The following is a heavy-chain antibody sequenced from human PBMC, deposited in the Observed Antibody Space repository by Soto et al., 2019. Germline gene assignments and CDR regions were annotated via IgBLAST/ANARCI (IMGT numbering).Heavy chain of an antibody. CDR2: ISASAGST. V-gene: IGHV3-23*01. CDR3: AKGALTRGAYDLDD. Sequence: EVQVLESGGDLVQPGGSLRLSCAASGFTFSNYAMNWVRQAPGKGLEWVSAISASAGSTYYADSVKGRFTISRDNSKNTLYLQMNSLRAEDTAVYYCAKGALTRGAYDLDDWGQGTLVTVSS. J-gene: IGHJ4*02. D-gene: IGHD5-12*01. CDR1: GFTFSNYA.